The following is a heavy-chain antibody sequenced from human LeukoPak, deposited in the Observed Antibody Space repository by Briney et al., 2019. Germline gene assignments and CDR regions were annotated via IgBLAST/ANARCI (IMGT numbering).Heavy chain of an antibody. V-gene: IGHV3-7*01. CDR2: IKQDGSEK. J-gene: IGHJ4*02. CDR1: GFTFDDYA. CDR3: ARDWDYSSSSMDDY. D-gene: IGHD6-6*01. Sequence: GGSLRLSCATSGFTFDDYAMHWVRPAPGKGLEWVANIKQDGSEKYYVDSVKGRFTISRDNAKNSLYLQMNSLRAEDTAVYYCARDWDYSSSSMDDYWGQGTLVTVSS.